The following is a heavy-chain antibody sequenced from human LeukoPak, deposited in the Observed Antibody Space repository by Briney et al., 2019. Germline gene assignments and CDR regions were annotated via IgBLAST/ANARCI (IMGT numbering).Heavy chain of an antibody. CDR1: GYTLTELS. CDR2: FDPEDGET. V-gene: IGHV1-24*01. Sequence: ASVKVSCKVSGYTLTELSMHWVRQAPGKGLEWMGGFDPEDGETIYAQKFQGRVTMTEDTSTDTAYMELSGLRSEDTAVYYCATEGPYSGSRRDNAFDIWGQGTMVTVSS. CDR3: ATEGPYSGSRRDNAFDI. D-gene: IGHD1-26*01. J-gene: IGHJ3*02.